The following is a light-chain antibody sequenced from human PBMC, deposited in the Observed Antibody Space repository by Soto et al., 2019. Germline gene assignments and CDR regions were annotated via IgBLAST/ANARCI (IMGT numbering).Light chain of an antibody. J-gene: IGKJ5*01. CDR2: GAS. V-gene: IGKV3-15*01. CDR3: QQFNNYFIT. Sequence: ETVMTQSPATLSVSPGERATLSCRASQSVNSNLAWYQQKLGQAPRVLIFGASTRATGIPARFSGSGSGTDFTLTISSLQPEDFATYYCQQFNNYFITFGQGTRLEIK. CDR1: QSVNSN.